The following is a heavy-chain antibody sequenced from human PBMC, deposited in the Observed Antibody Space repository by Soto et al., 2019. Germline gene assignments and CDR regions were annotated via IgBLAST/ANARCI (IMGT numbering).Heavy chain of an antibody. CDR2: IKQDETEK. D-gene: IGHD7-27*01. CDR3: VRTGVFDY. V-gene: IGHV3-7*01. CDR1: GFTFSDYW. Sequence: PGGSLRLSCAASGFTFSDYWMSWVRQAPGKGLEWVARIKQDETEKHYVDSVKGRFTISRDNAKNSLYLQLNSLTAEDTATYYCVRTGVFDYWGHVTLVTVSS. J-gene: IGHJ4*01.